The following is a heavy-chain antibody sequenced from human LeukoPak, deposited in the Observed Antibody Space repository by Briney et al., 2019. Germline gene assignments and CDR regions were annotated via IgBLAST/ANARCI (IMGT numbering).Heavy chain of an antibody. CDR1: GFTFSSYA. CDR2: ISDSGDIT. V-gene: IGHV3-23*01. D-gene: IGHD1-26*01. J-gene: IGHJ3*02. Sequence: PGGSLRLSCAASGFTFSSYAMSWVRQAPGKGLEWVSGISDSGDITYYADSVKGLFTISRDNSKNTLYVQMNSLRVEDTAVYYCAKDRRGGSYYAATLDIWGQGTMVTVSS. CDR3: AKDRRGGSYYAATLDI.